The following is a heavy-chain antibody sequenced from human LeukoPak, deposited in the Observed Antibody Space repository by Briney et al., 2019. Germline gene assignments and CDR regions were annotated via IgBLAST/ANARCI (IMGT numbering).Heavy chain of an antibody. V-gene: IGHV4-61*02. Sequence: SETLSLTCTVSGGSISSGSYYWSWIRQPAGKGLEWIGRIYTSGSTNYNPSLKSRVTISVDTSKNQFSLKLSSVTAADTAVYYCAREAAAAGIDWFDPWGQGTLVTVSS. J-gene: IGHJ5*02. D-gene: IGHD6-13*01. CDR3: AREAAAAGIDWFDP. CDR1: GGSISSGSYY. CDR2: IYTSGST.